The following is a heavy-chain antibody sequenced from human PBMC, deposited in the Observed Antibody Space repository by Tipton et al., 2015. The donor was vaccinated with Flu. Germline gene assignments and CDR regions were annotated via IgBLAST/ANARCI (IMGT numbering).Heavy chain of an antibody. CDR3: AKNAGYCSSISCYRPFDY. CDR1: GFTLSNYA. D-gene: IGHD2-2*01. CDR2: ISGSGAYT. Sequence: LLIHSCAASGFTLSNYAMSWVRQAPGKGLEWVSSISGSGAYTYYADSVKGRFTISRDNSKNTLYLQMNSLRAEDTAVYYCAKNAGYCSSISCYRPFDYWGQGILVTVSS. V-gene: IGHV3-23*01. J-gene: IGHJ4*02.